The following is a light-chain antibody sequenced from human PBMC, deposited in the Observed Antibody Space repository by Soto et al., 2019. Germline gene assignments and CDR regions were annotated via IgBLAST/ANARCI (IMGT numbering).Light chain of an antibody. Sequence: QSVLTQPASVSGSPGQSITISCTGTSSDVGNYNYVSWYQHHPGKAPKLMIYEVNNRPSGVSNRFSGSKSGNTASLTISGLQAEDEADYYCASYTSNXTLVXFGGGTKLTV. V-gene: IGLV2-14*01. CDR1: SSDVGNYNY. J-gene: IGLJ2*01. CDR2: EVN. CDR3: ASYTSNXTLVX.